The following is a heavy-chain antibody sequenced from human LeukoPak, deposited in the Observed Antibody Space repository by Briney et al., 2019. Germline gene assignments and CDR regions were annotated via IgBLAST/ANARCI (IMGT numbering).Heavy chain of an antibody. Sequence: PSETLSLTCTVSGGSISSSSYYWGWIRQPPGKGLEWIGSIYYSGSTYYNPSLESRVTISVDTSKNQFSLKLSSVTAADTAVYYCARVGFRGVTYFDYWGQGTLVTVSS. CDR3: ARVGFRGVTYFDY. CDR1: GGSISSSSYY. D-gene: IGHD3-10*01. V-gene: IGHV4-39*01. J-gene: IGHJ4*02. CDR2: IYYSGST.